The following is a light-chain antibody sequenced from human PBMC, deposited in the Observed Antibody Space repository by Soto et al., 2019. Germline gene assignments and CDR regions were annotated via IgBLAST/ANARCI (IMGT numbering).Light chain of an antibody. V-gene: IGKV1-39*01. J-gene: IGKJ1*01. CDR1: QRISSY. CDR3: QQNYNTPWT. CDR2: AAS. Sequence: GDRVTITCRASQRISSYLNWYQQKPGKAPKLLIYAASSLPSGVPTRFSGSGSGTDFTLTISSLQPEDFATYYCQQNYNTPWTFGQGTKVDIK.